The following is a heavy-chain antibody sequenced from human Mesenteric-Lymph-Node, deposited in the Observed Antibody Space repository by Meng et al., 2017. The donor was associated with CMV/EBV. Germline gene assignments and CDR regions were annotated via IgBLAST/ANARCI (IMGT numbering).Heavy chain of an antibody. CDR2: ISNTGSTK. J-gene: IGHJ2*01. CDR1: GFTFSDYY. D-gene: IGHD1-26*01. CDR3: AKDQSGSYRTYWYFDL. Sequence: GESLKISCATSGFTFSDYYMTWVRQAPGKGLEWLSYISNTGSTKHDADSVKGRFTTSRDNAKDSLYLQINSLRAEDTAVYYCAKDQSGSYRTYWYFDLWGRGTLVTVSS. V-gene: IGHV3-11*04.